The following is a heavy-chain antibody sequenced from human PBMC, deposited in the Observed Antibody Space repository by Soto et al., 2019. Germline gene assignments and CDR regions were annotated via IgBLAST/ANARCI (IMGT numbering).Heavy chain of an antibody. CDR1: GFTFGYYG. D-gene: IGHD2-8*01. Sequence: PGGSLRLSCAASGFTFGYYGMSWVRQAPGTGLEWVSYISSSSTTIYYADSVKGRFTISRDNAKNTLYLQLSSLRDEDTALYYCARLRCTNGLCYSYYYTLDVWGQGTTVTVSS. CDR2: ISSSSTTI. CDR3: ARLRCTNGLCYSYYYTLDV. V-gene: IGHV3-48*02. J-gene: IGHJ6*02.